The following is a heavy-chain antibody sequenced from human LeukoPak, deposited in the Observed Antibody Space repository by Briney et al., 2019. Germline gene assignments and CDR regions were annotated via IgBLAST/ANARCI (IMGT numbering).Heavy chain of an antibody. CDR1: GYTFTGYH. Sequence: ASVKVSCKASGYTFTGYHMHWVRQAPGQGLEWMGWINPNSGGTNYAQKFQGRVTMTRDTSISTAYMELSRLRPDDTAVYYCARSVKEGYCSSTSCPEFDYWGQGTLVTVSS. D-gene: IGHD2-2*01. CDR3: ARSVKEGYCSSTSCPEFDY. V-gene: IGHV1-2*02. J-gene: IGHJ4*02. CDR2: INPNSGGT.